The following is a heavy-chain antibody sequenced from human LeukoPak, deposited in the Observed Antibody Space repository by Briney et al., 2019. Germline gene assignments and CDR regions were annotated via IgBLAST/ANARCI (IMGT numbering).Heavy chain of an antibody. J-gene: IGHJ4*02. Sequence: PGGSLRLSCAASGFTLSSYGMSWVRQAPGKGLEWVSAISGSGGSTYYADSVKGRFTISRDNSKNTLYLQMNSLRAEDTAVYYCAKDASGSYYAIYFDYWGQGTLVTVSS. D-gene: IGHD3-10*01. CDR2: ISGSGGST. CDR3: AKDASGSYYAIYFDY. V-gene: IGHV3-23*01. CDR1: GFTLSSYG.